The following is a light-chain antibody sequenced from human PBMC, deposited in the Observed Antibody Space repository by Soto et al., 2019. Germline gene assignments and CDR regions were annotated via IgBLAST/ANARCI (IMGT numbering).Light chain of an antibody. J-gene: IGKJ4*01. CDR2: AAS. CDR1: QGISSY. V-gene: IGKV1-8*01. Sequence: AIRMTQSPSSLSASTGDRVTITCRASQGISSYLAWYQQKPGKAPKLLIYAASTLQSGVTSRFSGSASGTDFTLTISCLQSEDFATYYCQQYYSYPLTFGGGTKVEIK. CDR3: QQYYSYPLT.